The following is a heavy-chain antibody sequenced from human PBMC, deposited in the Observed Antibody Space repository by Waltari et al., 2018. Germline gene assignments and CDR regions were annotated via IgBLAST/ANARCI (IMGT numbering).Heavy chain of an antibody. D-gene: IGHD3-3*01. CDR2: VYSSGTT. Sequence: QVQLQESGPGLVKPSETLSLTCTVSCGSISSYYWSWIRRPAGTGLEWIGRVYSSGTTNYNPSLKSRVTMSLDTSKNQFSLNLSSVTAADTAVYYCARGRFLFRWYSFDPWGQGIPVTVSS. CDR1: CGSISSYY. J-gene: IGHJ5*02. V-gene: IGHV4-4*07. CDR3: ARGRFLFRWYSFDP.